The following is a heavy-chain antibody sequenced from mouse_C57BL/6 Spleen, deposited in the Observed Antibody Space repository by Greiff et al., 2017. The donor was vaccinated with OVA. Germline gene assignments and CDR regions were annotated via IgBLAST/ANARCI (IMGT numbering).Heavy chain of an antibody. D-gene: IGHD1-1*01. CDR3: ERDGSSYHSAWFAY. V-gene: IGHV1-52*01. CDR2: IDPSDSET. CDR1: GYTFTSYW. Sequence: VQLQQPGAELVRPGSSVKLSCKASGYTFTSYWMHWVKQRPIQGLEWIGNIDPSDSETHYNQKFKDKATLTVDKSSSTAYMQLSSLTSEDSAVYYCERDGSSYHSAWFAYWGQGTLVTVSA. J-gene: IGHJ3*01.